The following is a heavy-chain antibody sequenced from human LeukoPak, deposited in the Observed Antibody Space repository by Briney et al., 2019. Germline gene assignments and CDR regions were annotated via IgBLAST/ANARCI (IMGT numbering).Heavy chain of an antibody. Sequence: GGSLRLSCAASGFTFSSYAMHWVRQAPGEGLEWVAVISYDGSNKYYADSVKGRFTISRVNSKNTLYLQMNSLRAEDTAVYYCAKENYGDSTGGRFQHWGQGTLVTVSS. D-gene: IGHD4-17*01. CDR2: ISYDGSNK. CDR1: GFTFSSYA. J-gene: IGHJ1*01. V-gene: IGHV3-30*04. CDR3: AKENYGDSTGGRFQH.